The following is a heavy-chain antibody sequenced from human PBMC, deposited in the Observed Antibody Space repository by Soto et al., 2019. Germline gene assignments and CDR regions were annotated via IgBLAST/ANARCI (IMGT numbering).Heavy chain of an antibody. CDR2: IKSEGSGT. D-gene: IGHD3-22*01. V-gene: IGHV3-74*01. CDR3: ARGDRDRYDGNGYLGRH. CDR1: GFTFSSYW. Sequence: EVQLVESGGGLVQPGESLTLSCAASGFTFSSYWMHWVRQAPGKGLVWVSRIKSEGSGTYYADSVKGRLTISRDNAKNTLYLQMNSLRVEDTAVYFCARGDRDRYDGNGYLGRHWGQGTLVTVSS. J-gene: IGHJ4*02.